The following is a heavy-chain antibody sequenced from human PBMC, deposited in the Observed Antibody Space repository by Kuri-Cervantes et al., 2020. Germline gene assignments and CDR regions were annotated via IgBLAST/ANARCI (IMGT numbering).Heavy chain of an antibody. V-gene: IGHV1-2*04. Sequence: ASVKVSCKAPGYTFTGYYMHWVPQAPGQGLEWMGWINPNSGGTNYAQKLQGWVTMTRDTSISTAYMELSRLRSDDTAVYYCARAKLYGSETNWFDPWGQGTLVTVSS. J-gene: IGHJ5*02. D-gene: IGHD3-10*01. CDR3: ARAKLYGSETNWFDP. CDR1: GYTFTGYY. CDR2: INPNSGGT.